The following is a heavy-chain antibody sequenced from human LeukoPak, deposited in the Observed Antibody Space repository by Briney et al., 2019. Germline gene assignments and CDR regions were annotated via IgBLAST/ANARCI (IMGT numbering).Heavy chain of an antibody. CDR2: IYSSGSA. J-gene: IGHJ4*01. D-gene: IGHD3-22*01. Sequence: PSETLSLTCTVSGASINNNFWTWIRQPPGKGLEWIGYIYSSGSAKYNPSLKSRVIISGDTSKNLISLYLTSVTAADTAVYFCARHRDYYDTWGHGTLVTVSS. CDR3: ARHRDYYDT. CDR1: GASINNNF. V-gene: IGHV4-59*08.